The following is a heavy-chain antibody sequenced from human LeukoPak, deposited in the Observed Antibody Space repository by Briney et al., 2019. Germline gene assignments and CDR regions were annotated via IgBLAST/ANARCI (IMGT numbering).Heavy chain of an antibody. D-gene: IGHD2-2*02. CDR2: INHSGST. Sequence: SETLSLTCAVYGGSFSGYYWSWIRQPPGKGLEWIGEINHSGSTNYNPSLRSRDTISVDTSKNQFSLKLSSVTAADTAAYYCASLLGYCSSTSCYTYDYWGQGTLVTVSS. CDR1: GGSFSGYY. V-gene: IGHV4-34*01. CDR3: ASLLGYCSSTSCYTYDY. J-gene: IGHJ4*02.